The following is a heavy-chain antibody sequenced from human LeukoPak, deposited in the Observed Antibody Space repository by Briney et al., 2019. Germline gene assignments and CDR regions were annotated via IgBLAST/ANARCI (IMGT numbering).Heavy chain of an antibody. Sequence: GGSLRLSCAPTGFTFSSSNMHWVRQSPVKGPEWVALISYDGTKTYYGESVKGRFTVSRDNSKNMLFLQMNSLSAEDTAIYYCEREWFGESNWGQGARVTVSS. CDR1: GFTFSSSN. V-gene: IGHV3-30*04. D-gene: IGHD3-10*01. J-gene: IGHJ4*02. CDR2: ISYDGTKT. CDR3: EREWFGESN.